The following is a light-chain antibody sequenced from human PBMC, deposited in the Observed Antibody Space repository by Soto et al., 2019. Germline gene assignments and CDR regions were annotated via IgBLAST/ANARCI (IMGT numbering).Light chain of an antibody. V-gene: IGKV3-20*01. Sequence: EIVLTQSPDTLSLSPGERATLSCRASQSIRNNYLAWYQQKPGQAPRFLIYDASSRANGIPDRFSGSGSGTDFTLTISRLEPEDFVVYYCQQYGSSPLTFGGGTKV. CDR1: QSIRNNY. J-gene: IGKJ4*01. CDR2: DAS. CDR3: QQYGSSPLT.